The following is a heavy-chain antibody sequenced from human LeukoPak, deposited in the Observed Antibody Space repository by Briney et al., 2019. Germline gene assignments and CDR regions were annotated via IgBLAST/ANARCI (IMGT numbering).Heavy chain of an antibody. CDR1: GFTFSSYA. Sequence: GGSLRLSCAASGFTFSSYAMNWVRQAPGKGLEWVSTISGSGGSTYYADSVKGRFTISRDNSKHTLYLQMNSLRADDTAEYFCAKGLTIPIAAAFDPWGQGTLVTVSS. V-gene: IGHV3-23*01. J-gene: IGHJ5*02. D-gene: IGHD6-13*01. CDR3: AKGLTIPIAAAFDP. CDR2: ISGSGGST.